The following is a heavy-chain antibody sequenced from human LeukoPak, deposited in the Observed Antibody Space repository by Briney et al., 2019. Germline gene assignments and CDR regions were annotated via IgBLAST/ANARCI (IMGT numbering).Heavy chain of an antibody. CDR1: GYSFSSYW. J-gene: IGHJ5*02. D-gene: IGHD2-15*01. Sequence: GESLKISCKGSGYSFSSYWIGWVRQMPGKGLEWMGMIYPGDSDIRYSPSFQGQVTISADKSISTAYLQWSSLKASDTAMYYCARQEYCSGGSCYTWFDPWGQGTLVTVSS. V-gene: IGHV5-51*01. CDR3: ARQEYCSGGSCYTWFDP. CDR2: IYPGDSDI.